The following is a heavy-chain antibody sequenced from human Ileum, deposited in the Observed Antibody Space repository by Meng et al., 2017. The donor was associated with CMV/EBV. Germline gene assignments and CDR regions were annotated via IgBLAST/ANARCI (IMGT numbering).Heavy chain of an antibody. CDR1: GASISSGDSY. D-gene: IGHD6-13*01. CDR3: ARFRIAALGNLFDP. V-gene: IGHV4-30-4*08. CDR2: IFFSGNT. J-gene: IGHJ5*02. Sequence: QEPGPGVVKPPTPLSLSCVVSGASISSGDSYWSWIRQPPGKGLEWIGYIFFSGNTYYNPSLNNRVIISIDTPRNQFSLKVDSVTAADTAVYYCARFRIAALGNLFDPWGHGTLVTVSS.